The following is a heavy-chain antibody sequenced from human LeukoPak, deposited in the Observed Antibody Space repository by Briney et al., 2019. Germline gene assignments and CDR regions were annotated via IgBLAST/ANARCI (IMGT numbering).Heavy chain of an antibody. CDR1: GGSITSDTLH. Sequence: SETLSLTCTVSGGSITSDTLHWGWIRQPPGKGLEWIGSIYHSGTTYYNPSLKSRVTISVDTSKNQCSLKLSSVTAADTAVYYWASFYLGYSNSWLFDYWGQGTLVTVSS. J-gene: IGHJ4*02. V-gene: IGHV4-39*01. D-gene: IGHD6-13*01. CDR3: ASFYLGYSNSWLFDY. CDR2: IYHSGTT.